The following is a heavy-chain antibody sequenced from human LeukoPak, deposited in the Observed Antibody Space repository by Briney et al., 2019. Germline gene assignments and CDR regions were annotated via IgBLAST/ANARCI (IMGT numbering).Heavy chain of an antibody. CDR3: ARDWDYPLDY. V-gene: IGHV3-48*01. D-gene: IGHD1-7*01. Sequence: GGSLRLSCAASGFTFSSYSKNWVRQAPGKGLEWVSYISSSSSTIYYADSVKGRFTISRDNAKNSLYLQMNSLRAEDTAVYYCARDWDYPLDYWGQGTLVTVSS. CDR1: GFTFSSYS. J-gene: IGHJ4*02. CDR2: ISSSSSTI.